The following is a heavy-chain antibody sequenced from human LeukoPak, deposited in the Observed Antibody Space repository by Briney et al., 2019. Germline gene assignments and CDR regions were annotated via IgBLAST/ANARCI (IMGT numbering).Heavy chain of an antibody. J-gene: IGHJ1*01. CDR2: ISGSGGST. D-gene: IGHD6-13*01. V-gene: IGHV3-23*01. Sequence: HAGGSLRLSCAASGFTFSDYYMSWIRQAPGKGLEWVSAISGSGGSTYYADSVKGRFTISRDNSKNTLYLQMNSLRAEDTAVYYCAKDPIAAAGNRRLQAEYFQHWGQGTLVTVSS. CDR3: AKDPIAAAGNRRLQAEYFQH. CDR1: GFTFSDYY.